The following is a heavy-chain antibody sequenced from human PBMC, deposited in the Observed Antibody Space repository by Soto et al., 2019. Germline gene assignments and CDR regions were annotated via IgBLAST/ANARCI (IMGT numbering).Heavy chain of an antibody. D-gene: IGHD2-15*01. CDR2: VSWDGGST. V-gene: IGHV3-43*01. Sequence: PRGSRRLSCAASGLKFDDYTMHWIRQAPGKGLEWVSLVSWDGGSTYYAYSVKGRFAISRDNTKNSLYLQMNSLRPEDTALYYCVKDIAVYYLDYWGQGTPVTVSS. CDR1: GLKFDDYT. J-gene: IGHJ4*02. CDR3: VKDIAVYYLDY.